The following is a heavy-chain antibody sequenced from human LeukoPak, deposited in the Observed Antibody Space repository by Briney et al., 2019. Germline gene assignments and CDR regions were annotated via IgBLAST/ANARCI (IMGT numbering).Heavy chain of an antibody. CDR1: GFTFSSYA. D-gene: IGHD5-12*01. Sequence: GGSLRLSCAVSGFTFSSYAMHWVRQAPGKGLEWVAVISYDGSNKYYADSVKGRFTISRDNSKNTLYLQMNSLRAEDTAVYYCARDGYSGYAWRAKYFDYWGQGTLVTVSS. V-gene: IGHV3-30*04. CDR2: ISYDGSNK. CDR3: ARDGYSGYAWRAKYFDY. J-gene: IGHJ4*02.